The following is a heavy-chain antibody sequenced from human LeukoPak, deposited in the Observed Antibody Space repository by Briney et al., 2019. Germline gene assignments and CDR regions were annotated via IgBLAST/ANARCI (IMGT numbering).Heavy chain of an antibody. Sequence: ASETLSLTCTVPGGSISSYYWSWIRQPAGKGLEWIGRIYTSGSTNYNPSLKSRVTMSVDTSKNQFSLKLSSVTAADTAVYYCARNKGYCSSTSCSPFDYWGQGTLVTVSS. CDR2: IYTSGST. V-gene: IGHV4-4*07. CDR3: ARNKGYCSSTSCSPFDY. D-gene: IGHD2-2*01. CDR1: GGSISSYY. J-gene: IGHJ4*02.